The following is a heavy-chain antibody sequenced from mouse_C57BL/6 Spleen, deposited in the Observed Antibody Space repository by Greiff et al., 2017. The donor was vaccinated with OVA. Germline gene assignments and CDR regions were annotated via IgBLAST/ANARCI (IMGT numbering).Heavy chain of an antibody. Sequence: EVQRVESGGGLVKPGGSLKLSCAASGFTFSDYGMHWVRQAPEKGLEWVAYISRGSSTTYYADTVKGRFTISRDNAKNTLFLQMTSLRSEDTAMYYCARHDYSYAMDYWGQGTSVTVSS. CDR1: GFTFSDYG. V-gene: IGHV5-17*01. CDR2: ISRGSSTT. CDR3: ARHDYSYAMDY. D-gene: IGHD2-4*01. J-gene: IGHJ4*01.